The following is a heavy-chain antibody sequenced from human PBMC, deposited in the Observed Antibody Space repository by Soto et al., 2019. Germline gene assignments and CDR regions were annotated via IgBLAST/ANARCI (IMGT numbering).Heavy chain of an antibody. Sequence: PGGSLRLSCAASGFTFSTYGMHWVRQAPGKGLEWVAAMSYDGTKQYYVDSVKGRFTISRDNSRNTLFLQLNSLRDEDTAVYYCAKEYGSTWIDHWGQGTPVT. J-gene: IGHJ4*02. CDR1: GFTFSTYG. CDR3: AKEYGSTWIDH. D-gene: IGHD6-13*01. CDR2: MSYDGTKQ. V-gene: IGHV3-30*18.